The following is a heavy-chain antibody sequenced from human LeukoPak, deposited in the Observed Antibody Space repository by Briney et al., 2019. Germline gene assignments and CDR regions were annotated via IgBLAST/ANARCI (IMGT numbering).Heavy chain of an antibody. Sequence: KPGGSLRLSCAASGFTFSDYYMSWIRQAPGKGLEWVSYISSSSSYTNYADSVKGRFTISRDNSKNTLYLQMNSLRAEDTAVYYCARGGYYYDSSGYYRLGAFDIWGQGTMVTVSS. V-gene: IGHV3-11*06. CDR3: ARGGYYYDSSGYYRLGAFDI. CDR1: GFTFSDYY. CDR2: ISSSSSYT. J-gene: IGHJ3*02. D-gene: IGHD3-22*01.